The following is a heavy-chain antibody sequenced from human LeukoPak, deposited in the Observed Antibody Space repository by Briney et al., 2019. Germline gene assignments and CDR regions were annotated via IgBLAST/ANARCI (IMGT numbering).Heavy chain of an antibody. CDR1: GFTFSTSA. CDR2: IVVDSGNT. CDR3: AAEMYYNILTGSDAFDI. J-gene: IGHJ3*02. D-gene: IGHD3-9*01. Sequence: SVRVSCKASGFTFSTSAMQWVRQARGQGLEWMGWIVVDSGNTNYAQKFQERVTITRDKSTDTAYMELSGLRSEDTAVYYCAAEMYYNILTGSDAFDIWGQGTMVTVSS. V-gene: IGHV1-58*02.